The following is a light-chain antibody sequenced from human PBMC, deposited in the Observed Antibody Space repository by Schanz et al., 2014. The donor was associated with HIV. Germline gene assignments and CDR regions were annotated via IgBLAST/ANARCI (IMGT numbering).Light chain of an antibody. J-gene: IGKJ1*01. CDR2: GAS. CDR1: QSISRNY. Sequence: EIVLTQSPGTLSLSPGERATLSCRASQSISRNYLAWFQQKPGQAPRLLIFGASIRTTGIPDRFSGSGSGTDFTLTITRLEPADAAVYYCQQYGGSPTFGQGTKVEIK. CDR3: QQYGGSPT. V-gene: IGKV3-20*01.